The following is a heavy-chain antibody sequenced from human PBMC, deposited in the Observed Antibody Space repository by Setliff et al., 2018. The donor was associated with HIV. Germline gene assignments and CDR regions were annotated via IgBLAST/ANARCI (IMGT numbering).Heavy chain of an antibody. J-gene: IGHJ6*02. V-gene: IGHV3-9*02. Sequence: QPGGSLRLSCTVSGFTSDDYVMHWVRQTPGKGLEWVSGIRWESGTVAYADSVKGRFTISRGNSKNTLYLQMNSLRAEDTAVYYCARDRRSIVVVVAAGSYYYYGMDVWGQGTTVTV. CDR1: GFTSDDYV. CDR3: ARDRRSIVVVVAAGSYYYYGMDV. D-gene: IGHD2-15*01. CDR2: IRWESGTV.